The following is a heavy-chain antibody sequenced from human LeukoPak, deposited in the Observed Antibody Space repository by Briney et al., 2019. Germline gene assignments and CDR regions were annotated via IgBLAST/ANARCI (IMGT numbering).Heavy chain of an antibody. CDR1: GGSISSYY. CDR2: IYYSGST. J-gene: IGHJ4*02. V-gene: IGHV4-59*01. Sequence: SETLSLTCTVSGGSISSYYWSWIRQPPGKGLEWIGYIYYSGSTNYNPSLKSPVTISVDTSKNQFSLKLSSVTAADTAVYYCARVAGTGFYYFDYWGQGTLVTVSS. D-gene: IGHD6-13*01. CDR3: ARVAGTGFYYFDY.